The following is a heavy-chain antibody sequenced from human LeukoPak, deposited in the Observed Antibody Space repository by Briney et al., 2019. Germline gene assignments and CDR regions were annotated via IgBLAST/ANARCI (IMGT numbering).Heavy chain of an antibody. CDR1: GFTFSTYD. J-gene: IGHJ4*02. V-gene: IGHV3-33*06. D-gene: IGHD3-22*01. Sequence: PGGSLRLSCAASGFTFSTYDMHWVRQAPGKGLEWVALIWYDGSNKHYADSVKGRFTISRDNSKNTLYLQMNSLRAEDTAVYYCAKDRSSGYYPPGDYWGQGTLVTVSS. CDR2: IWYDGSNK. CDR3: AKDRSSGYYPPGDY.